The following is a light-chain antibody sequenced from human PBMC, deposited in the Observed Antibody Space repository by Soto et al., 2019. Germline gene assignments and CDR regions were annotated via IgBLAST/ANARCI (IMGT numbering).Light chain of an antibody. CDR1: QSISDW. V-gene: IGKV1-5*03. CDR3: QQYHIYSWT. Sequence: DIQMTQTPSTLSASVGDRVTISSRASQSISDWLAWYQQKPGKAPRLLIYRASTLQSGVPSRFRGSGSGTEFTLTISDLQADDYASYYCQQYHIYSWTFGQGTTVGIK. CDR2: RAS. J-gene: IGKJ1*01.